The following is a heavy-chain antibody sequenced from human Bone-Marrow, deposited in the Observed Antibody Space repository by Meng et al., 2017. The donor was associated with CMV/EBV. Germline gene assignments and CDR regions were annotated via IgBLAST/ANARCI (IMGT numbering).Heavy chain of an antibody. CDR1: GYTFTAHY. CDR3: ARDNNWGPDY. V-gene: IGHV1-2*02. J-gene: IGHJ4*02. CDR2: IHPHRGDT. Sequence: ASGKVSCKASGYTFTAHYFHWVRQAAGQGLEWMGWIHPHRGDTNYAQQFQGRVTVTRDTSINTGYMELTRLTSDDTAVYYCARDNNWGPDYWGQGTLVTVSS. D-gene: IGHD7-27*01.